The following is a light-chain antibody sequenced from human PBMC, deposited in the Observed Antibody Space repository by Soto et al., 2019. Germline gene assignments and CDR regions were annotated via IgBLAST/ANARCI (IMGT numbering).Light chain of an antibody. J-gene: IGKJ1*01. CDR3: QQYGVPPCT. Sequence: ELVLTQSPGTLHLSTGEGAILSCRANQSVDNRYLAWYQQKPGQAPRLLIDGASTVATGIPGRSRGSGSGTDFTLTLSRLEPEYFAVYYCQQYGVPPCTLGQGTMAVVK. V-gene: IGKV3-20*01. CDR2: GAS. CDR1: QSVDNRY.